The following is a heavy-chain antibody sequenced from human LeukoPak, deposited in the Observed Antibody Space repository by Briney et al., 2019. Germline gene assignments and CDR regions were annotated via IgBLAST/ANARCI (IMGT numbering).Heavy chain of an antibody. J-gene: IGHJ3*02. CDR3: ASEWLGEDAFDI. CDR2: IYHSGST. Sequence: SETLSLTCAVSGYSISSGYYWGWIRQPPGKGLEWIGSIYHSGSTYYNPSLKSRVTISVDTSKNQFSLKLSSVTAADTAVYYCASEWLGEDAFDIWAKGQWSPSLQ. V-gene: IGHV4-38-2*01. CDR1: GYSISSGYY. D-gene: IGHD6-19*01.